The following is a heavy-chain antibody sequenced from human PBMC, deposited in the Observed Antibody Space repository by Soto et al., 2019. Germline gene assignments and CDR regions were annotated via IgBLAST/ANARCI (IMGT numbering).Heavy chain of an antibody. V-gene: IGHV3-23*01. Sequence: GGSLRLSCAASGFTFSSYAMSWVRQAPGKGLEWVSAIRGSGGANDYADSVKGRFTISRDNSKNTLYLQMNSLRAEDTAVYYCAGRGDIVAPSPYWGQGTLVTVSS. J-gene: IGHJ4*02. CDR3: AGRGDIVAPSPY. CDR1: GFTFSSYA. CDR2: IRGSGGAN. D-gene: IGHD5-12*01.